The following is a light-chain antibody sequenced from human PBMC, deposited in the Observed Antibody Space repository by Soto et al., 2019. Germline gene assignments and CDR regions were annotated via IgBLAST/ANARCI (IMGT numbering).Light chain of an antibody. V-gene: IGKV3-20*01. CDR3: QQYGSSPWT. Sequence: EIVLTQSPATLSLSPGERATLSCRASQSVSSSYLAWYQQKPGQAPRLLIYGASSRATGIPDRFSGSGSGTDFTLTISRLEPEEFAVYYCQQYGSSPWTFGQGTKVDIK. CDR2: GAS. J-gene: IGKJ1*01. CDR1: QSVSSSY.